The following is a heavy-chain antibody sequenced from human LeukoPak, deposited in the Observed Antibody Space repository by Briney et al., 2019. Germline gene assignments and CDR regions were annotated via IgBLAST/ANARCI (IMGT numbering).Heavy chain of an antibody. D-gene: IGHD3-3*01. V-gene: IGHV3-23*01. CDR1: GFIFRNYD. J-gene: IGHJ4*02. CDR3: ATFGVIVRNNYLDY. CDR2: ITANGDTT. Sequence: GGSLRFYCAGSGFIFRNYDVTRLRQAPGQGLDWVSSITANGDTTYYADSVKGRFTITRDNSKNTLYLQMSSLRAEDTAVYYCATFGVIVRNNYLDYWGQGALVAVSS.